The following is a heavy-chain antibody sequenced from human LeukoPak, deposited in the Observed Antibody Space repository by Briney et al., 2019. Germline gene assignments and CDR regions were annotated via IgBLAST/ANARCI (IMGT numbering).Heavy chain of an antibody. CDR1: GYTFTSCG. CDR2: ISAYNGNT. CDR3: ARGAIARYYYYGMDV. J-gene: IGHJ6*02. V-gene: IGHV1-18*01. Sequence: ASVKVSCKASGYTFTSCGISWVRQAPGQGLEWMGWISAYNGNTNYAQKLQGRVTMTTDTSTSTAYMELRSLRSDDTAVYYCARGAIARYYYYGMDVWGQGTTVTVSS. D-gene: IGHD3-16*01.